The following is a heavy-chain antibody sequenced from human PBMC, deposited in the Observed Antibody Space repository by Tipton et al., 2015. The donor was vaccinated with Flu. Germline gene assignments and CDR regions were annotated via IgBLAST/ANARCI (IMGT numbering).Heavy chain of an antibody. CDR3: ARDQGFGGGLTYDYYALDV. J-gene: IGHJ6*02. Sequence: WVRQAPGKGLEWIGSIYYSGSTYYTPSLESRVTISVDTSKNQFSLNVRFVTAADTAVYYCARDQGFGGGLTYDYYALDVWGQGTTVTVSS. CDR2: IYYSGST. D-gene: IGHD3-10*01. V-gene: IGHV4-31*02.